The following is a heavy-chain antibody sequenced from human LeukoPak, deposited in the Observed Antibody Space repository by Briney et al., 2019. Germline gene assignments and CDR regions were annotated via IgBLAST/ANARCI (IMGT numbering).Heavy chain of an antibody. J-gene: IGHJ4*02. D-gene: IGHD5-24*01. V-gene: IGHV5-51*01. CDR3: ARCGEMATISSCYFDY. CDR1: GYIFTYYW. Sequence: HGGSLEISCKCFGYIFTYYWIGGVRQLPGKGVEWMGIIYPGHSHTTYSPSFQRQLTISPDKSITTAYLQWSSLRPSYTAMYYCARCGEMATISSCYFDYWGQGTVVTVSS. CDR2: IYPGHSHT.